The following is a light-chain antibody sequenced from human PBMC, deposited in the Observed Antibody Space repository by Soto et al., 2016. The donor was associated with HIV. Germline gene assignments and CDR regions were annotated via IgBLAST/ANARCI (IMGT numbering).Light chain of an antibody. Sequence: DIQMTQSPSTLSASVGDRVTITCRASQDITTWLAWYQQKPGKPPNLLIYKASNLQNGVPSRFSGSGSGTEFTLTISSLQPGDFASYYCQQYYSSSWTFGQGTKVEIK. CDR3: QQYYSSSWT. CDR1: QDITTW. V-gene: IGKV1-5*03. CDR2: KAS. J-gene: IGKJ1*01.